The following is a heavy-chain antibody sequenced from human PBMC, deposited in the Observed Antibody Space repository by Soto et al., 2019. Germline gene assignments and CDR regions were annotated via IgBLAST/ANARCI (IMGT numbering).Heavy chain of an antibody. Sequence: SETLSLTCTVSGDSISTYYWTWIRQPPGKGLEWIGYIYYSGSPSYNPSLKSRVTISVDTSKNQFSLKVSSVTAADTAMYYCATGGNTALAYYFYGMDVWGQGTTVTVSS. V-gene: IGHV4-59*01. CDR1: GDSISTYY. J-gene: IGHJ6*02. CDR2: IYYSGSP. D-gene: IGHD5-18*01. CDR3: ATGGNTALAYYFYGMDV.